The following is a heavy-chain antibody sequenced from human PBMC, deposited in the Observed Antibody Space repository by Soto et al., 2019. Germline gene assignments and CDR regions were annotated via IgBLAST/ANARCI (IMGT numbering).Heavy chain of an antibody. Sequence: PGGSLRLSCAASGFTFSDYYMSWIRQAPGKWLEWVSYISSSSSYTNYADSVKGRFTISRDNAKNSLYLQMNSLRAEDTAVYYCARDLSPIAAADTNWFDPWGQGTLVTVSS. CDR2: ISSSSSYT. CDR1: GFTFSDYY. V-gene: IGHV3-11*06. D-gene: IGHD6-13*01. CDR3: ARDLSPIAAADTNWFDP. J-gene: IGHJ5*02.